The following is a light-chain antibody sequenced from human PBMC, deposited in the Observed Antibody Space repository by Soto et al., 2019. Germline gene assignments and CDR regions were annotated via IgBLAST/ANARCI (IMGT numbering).Light chain of an antibody. CDR2: GAS. CDR1: ESVSSY. J-gene: IGKJ5*01. V-gene: IGKV3-15*01. Sequence: VMMLSLATQSIHREEQATLSCRASESVSSYLAWYQQKPGQAPELLIYGASARETGIPARFSGSGSGTEFTLTISSLQSEDFAAYYCQQYYNSPSTFGQGTRLDIK. CDR3: QQYYNSPST.